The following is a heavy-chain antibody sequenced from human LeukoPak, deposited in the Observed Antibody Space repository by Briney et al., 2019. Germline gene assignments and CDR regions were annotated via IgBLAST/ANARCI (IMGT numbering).Heavy chain of an antibody. Sequence: GASVLVSCKASGYTFRSHDINWVRQATGQGLEWMGWVSPKTGRTGYAQKFQSRVYMSTNASLSTAYMELSSLRSDDTAVYFCARESERNDGWFDPWGQGTLVTVSS. D-gene: IGHD1-1*01. CDR1: GYTFRSHD. CDR2: VSPKTGRT. J-gene: IGHJ5*02. CDR3: ARESERNDGWFDP. V-gene: IGHV1-8*01.